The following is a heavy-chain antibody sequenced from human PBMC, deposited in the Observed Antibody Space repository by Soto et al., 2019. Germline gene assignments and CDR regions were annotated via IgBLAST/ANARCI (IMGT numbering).Heavy chain of an antibody. Sequence: TSETLSLTCTFSGGSISSYYWSWIRQPPGKGLEWIGYIYYSGSTNYNPSLKSRVTISVDTSKNQFSLKLSSVTAADTAVYYCATLPPRIVVSLLPIPTWGQGILVTVSS. CDR1: GGSISSYY. V-gene: IGHV4-59*01. CDR3: ATLPPRIVVSLLPIPT. CDR2: IYYSGST. J-gene: IGHJ5*02. D-gene: IGHD2-21*01.